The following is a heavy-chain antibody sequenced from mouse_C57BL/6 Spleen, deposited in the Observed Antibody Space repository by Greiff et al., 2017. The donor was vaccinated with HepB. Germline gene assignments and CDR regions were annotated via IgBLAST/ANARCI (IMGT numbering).Heavy chain of an antibody. CDR3: AREGSSYPFDY. Sequence: QVQLKESGAELARPGASVKLSCKASGYTFTSYGISWVKQRTGQGLEWIGEIYPRSGNTYYNEKFKGKATLTADKSSSTAYMELRSLTSEDSAVYFCAREGSSYPFDYWGQGTTLTVSS. V-gene: IGHV1-81*01. J-gene: IGHJ2*01. CDR2: IYPRSGNT. D-gene: IGHD1-1*01. CDR1: GYTFTSYG.